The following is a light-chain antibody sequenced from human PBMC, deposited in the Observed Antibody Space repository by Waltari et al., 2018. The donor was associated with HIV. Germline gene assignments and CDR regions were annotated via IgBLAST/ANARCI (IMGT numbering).Light chain of an antibody. Sequence: EIVMTQSPATLSVSPGERATLSCRASQSVSSNLAWYQQKPGQAPRLLIYGASTRAAGVPARFSGRGSGTEFTLTISSLQSEDFAVYYCQQYNNWHTFGPGTKVDIK. V-gene: IGKV3-15*01. CDR2: GAS. CDR1: QSVSSN. J-gene: IGKJ3*01. CDR3: QQYNNWHT.